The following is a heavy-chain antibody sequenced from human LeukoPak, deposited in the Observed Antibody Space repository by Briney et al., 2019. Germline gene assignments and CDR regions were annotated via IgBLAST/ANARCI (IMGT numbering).Heavy chain of an antibody. CDR2: IYYGGNT. CDR1: GFTFSSYW. CDR3: ARRFSTAWYFDS. Sequence: GSLRLSCAASGFTFSSYWMHWVRQAPGKGLEWIGTIYYGGNTYYNPSLESRVTISLDTSKNLFSLKLSSVTAADTAVYYCARRFSTAWYFDSWGQGTLVTVSS. J-gene: IGHJ4*02. D-gene: IGHD6-19*01. V-gene: IGHV4-39*01.